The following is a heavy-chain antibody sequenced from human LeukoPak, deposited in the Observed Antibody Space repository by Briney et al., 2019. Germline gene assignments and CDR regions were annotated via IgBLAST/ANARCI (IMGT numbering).Heavy chain of an antibody. V-gene: IGHV3-30*14. Sequence: GGSLRLSCAASGFTFSIFVMHWVRQAPGKGLEGVAAISYDGRDKYYADSVKGRFTISRDNSKNTVDLQVHGLRADDTAVYYCARGTGKLYLAIWGQGNPVTVSS. D-gene: IGHD3-3*01. CDR2: ISYDGRDK. CDR3: ARGTGKLYLAI. J-gene: IGHJ4*02. CDR1: GFTFSIFV.